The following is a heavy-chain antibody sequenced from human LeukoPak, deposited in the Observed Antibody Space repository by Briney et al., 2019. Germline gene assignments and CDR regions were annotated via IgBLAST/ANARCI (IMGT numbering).Heavy chain of an antibody. CDR3: ARDMGGDYDGSGYAFDI. V-gene: IGHV4-39*07. CDR1: GGSISSSSYY. CDR2: IYYSGST. J-gene: IGHJ3*02. Sequence: PSETLSLTCTVSGGSISSSSYYWGWIRQPPGKGLEWIGSIYYSGSTYYNPSLKSRVTISVDTSKNQFSLNLSSVTAADTAVYYCARDMGGDYDGSGYAFDIWGQGTMVTVSS. D-gene: IGHD3-22*01.